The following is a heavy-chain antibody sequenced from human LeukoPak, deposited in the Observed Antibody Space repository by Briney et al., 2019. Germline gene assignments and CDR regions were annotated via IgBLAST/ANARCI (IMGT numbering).Heavy chain of an antibody. CDR3: ASLLENIAVGGNYYYGMDV. CDR1: GFTFSNYG. V-gene: IGHV3-33*01. J-gene: IGHJ6*02. CDR2: TWYDGSNQ. D-gene: IGHD2-15*01. Sequence: PGGSLRLSCAASGFTFSNYGMHWVRQAPGKGLEWVAATWYDGSNQYYADSVKGRFTISRDNSKNTLYLQMNSLRAEDTAVYYCASLLENIAVGGNYYYGMDVWGQGTTVTVSS.